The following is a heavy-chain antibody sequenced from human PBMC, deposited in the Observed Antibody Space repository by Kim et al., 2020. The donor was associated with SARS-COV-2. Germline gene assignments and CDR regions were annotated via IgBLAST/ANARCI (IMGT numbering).Heavy chain of an antibody. CDR3: ASRHEGLRLGELSLSWFDP. V-gene: IGHV4-34*01. Sequence: SETLSLTCAVYGGSFSGYYWSWIRQPPGKGLEWIGEINHSGSTNYNPSLKSRVTISVDTSKNQFSLKLSSVTAADTAVYYCASRHEGLRLGELSLSWFDPWGQGTLVTVSS. CDR1: GGSFSGYY. D-gene: IGHD3-16*02. CDR2: INHSGST. J-gene: IGHJ5*02.